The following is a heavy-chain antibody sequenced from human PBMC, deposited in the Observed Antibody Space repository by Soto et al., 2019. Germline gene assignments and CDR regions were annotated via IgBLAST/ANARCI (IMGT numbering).Heavy chain of an antibody. Sequence: GGSLRLSCAASGFTFSNAWMSWVRQAPGKGLEWVGRIKSKTDGGTTDYAAPVKGRFTISRDDSKNTLYLQMNSLKTEDTAVYYCTTIAARRVYFQHWGQGTLVTVSS. D-gene: IGHD6-6*01. CDR1: GFTFSNAW. CDR2: IKSKTDGGTT. V-gene: IGHV3-15*01. CDR3: TTIAARRVYFQH. J-gene: IGHJ1*01.